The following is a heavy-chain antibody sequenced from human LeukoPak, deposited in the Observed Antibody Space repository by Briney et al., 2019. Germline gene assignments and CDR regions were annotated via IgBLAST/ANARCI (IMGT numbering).Heavy chain of an antibody. CDR2: IIAILGIA. D-gene: IGHD1-7*01. V-gene: IGHV1-69*04. CDR3: ARDRDNWNYVFDY. CDR1: GYTFTSYG. Sequence: GASVKVSCKASGYTFTSYGISWVRQAPGQGREWMGRIIAILGIANYAQKFQGRVTITADKSTSTAYMELSRLRSEDTAVYYCARDRDNWNYVFDYWGQGTLVTVSS. J-gene: IGHJ4*02.